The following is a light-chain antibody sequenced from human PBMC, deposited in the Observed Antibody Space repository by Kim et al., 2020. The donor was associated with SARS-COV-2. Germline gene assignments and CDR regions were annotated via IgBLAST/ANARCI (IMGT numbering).Light chain of an antibody. CDR2: AAT. J-gene: IGLJ3*02. CDR1: SSDVGNYNL. Sequence: QSALTQPASVSGSPGQSITISCTGTSSDVGNYNLVSWYQHHPGKAPKLMIYAATERPSGVSNRFSGSTSGSAASLTISGLQAEDEAEYYCCSYAGSSRMFGRGTQLTVL. CDR3: CSYAGSSRM. V-gene: IGLV2-23*01.